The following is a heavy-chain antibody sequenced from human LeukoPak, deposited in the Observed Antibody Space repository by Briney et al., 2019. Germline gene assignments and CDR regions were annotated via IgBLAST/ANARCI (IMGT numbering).Heavy chain of an antibody. J-gene: IGHJ3*02. CDR2: INPSGGST. Sequence: ASVKVSCKASGYTFTSYYMHWARQAPGQGLEWMGIINPSGGSTSYAQKFQGRFTISRDNSKNTLYLQMNSLRAEDTAVYYCARDSDAFDIWGQGTMVTVSS. CDR1: GYTFTSYY. CDR3: ARDSDAFDI. V-gene: IGHV1-46*01.